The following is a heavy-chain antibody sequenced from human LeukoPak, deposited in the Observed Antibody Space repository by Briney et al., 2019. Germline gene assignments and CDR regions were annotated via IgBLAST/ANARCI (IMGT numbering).Heavy chain of an antibody. Sequence: SETLSLTCTVSGGSISSYYWSWIRQPAGKGLEWIGRIYTSGSTNYNPSLKSRVTMSVDTSKNQFSLKLSSVTAADRAVYYCARSGSSTSHDDYYYYYMDVWGKGTTVTVSS. J-gene: IGHJ6*03. CDR2: IYTSGST. D-gene: IGHD2-2*01. CDR1: GGSISSYY. CDR3: ARSGSSTSHDDYYYYYMDV. V-gene: IGHV4-4*07.